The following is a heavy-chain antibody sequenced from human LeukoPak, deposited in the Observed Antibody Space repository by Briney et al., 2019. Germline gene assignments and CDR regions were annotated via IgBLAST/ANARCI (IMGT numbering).Heavy chain of an antibody. Sequence: PSETLSLTCTVSGGSIRSSYYYWGWIRQPPGKGLEWIGSIYYSGSTYYNPSLKSRVTISVDTSKNQFSLKLSSVTAADTAVYYCARVISMVRGAHNWFDPWGQGTLVTVSS. CDR2: IYYSGST. D-gene: IGHD3-10*01. J-gene: IGHJ5*02. CDR1: GGSIRSSYYY. V-gene: IGHV4-39*01. CDR3: ARVISMVRGAHNWFDP.